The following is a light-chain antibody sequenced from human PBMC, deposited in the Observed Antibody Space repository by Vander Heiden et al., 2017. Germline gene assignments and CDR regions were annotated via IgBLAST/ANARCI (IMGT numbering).Light chain of an antibody. CDR3: QTWDTGIQV. J-gene: IGLJ1*01. CDR2: LNSDGSH. CDR1: SGHSCYA. V-gene: IGLV4-69*01. Sequence: QLVLTQSPSASASLGASVKLTCTLSSGHSCYAIAWHQQQPEKGPRYLMKLNSDGSHTKGAGIPDRFSGSSSGAERYLTISSLQSDDEADYYCQTWDTGIQVFGTGTKVTVL.